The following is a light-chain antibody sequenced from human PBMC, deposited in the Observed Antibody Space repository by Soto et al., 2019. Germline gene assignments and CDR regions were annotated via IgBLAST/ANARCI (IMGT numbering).Light chain of an antibody. V-gene: IGKV3-15*01. CDR3: QQYNNWPRT. CDR1: QSVSSN. J-gene: IGKJ1*01. Sequence: EIVKTQSPATPSVSPRERATLSCRASQSVSSNLAWYQQKPGKAPRLLIYGASTRATGIPARFSGSGSGTEFTLTISSLQSEDFAVYYCQQYNNWPRTFGQGTKVDI. CDR2: GAS.